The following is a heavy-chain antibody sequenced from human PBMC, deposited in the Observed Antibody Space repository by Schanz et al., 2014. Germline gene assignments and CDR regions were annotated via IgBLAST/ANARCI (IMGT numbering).Heavy chain of an antibody. V-gene: IGHV3-66*01. CDR2: IYASGAT. CDR3: AKQIHYDILTVTRN. Sequence: EGQLAESGGGLVQPGGSLRLSCAVSGFTVSSNHMSWVRQAPGKGLEWVSTIYASGATYYADSVKRRFTVSRDNSKNTVYLQMNRLRAEDTAVYYCAKQIHYDILTVTRNWGQGTLVTVSS. J-gene: IGHJ4*02. CDR1: GFTVSSNH. D-gene: IGHD3-9*01.